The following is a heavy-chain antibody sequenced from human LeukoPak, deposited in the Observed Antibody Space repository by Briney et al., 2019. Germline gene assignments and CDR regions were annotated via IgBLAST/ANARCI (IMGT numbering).Heavy chain of an antibody. D-gene: IGHD6-6*01. CDR3: AKTTYSSSTYNAFDI. J-gene: IGHJ3*02. CDR2: ISYDGNNN. CDR1: GFTFSNYV. V-gene: IGHV3-30-3*02. Sequence: GGSLRLSCAVSGFTFSNYVMHWFRQAPGKGLEWVAVISYDGNNNKYADSVKGRFTISRDNSKNMLYLQMNSLRTEDTAVYYCAKTTYSSSTYNAFDIWGQGTMVTVSS.